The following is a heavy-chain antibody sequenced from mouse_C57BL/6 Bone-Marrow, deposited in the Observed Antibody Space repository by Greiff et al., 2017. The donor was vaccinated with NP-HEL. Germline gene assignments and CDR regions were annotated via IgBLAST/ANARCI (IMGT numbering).Heavy chain of an antibody. Sequence: QVQLQQPGAELVRPGSSVKLSCKASGYTFTSYWMHWVKQRPIQGLEWIGNIDTSDSETHYNQKFKDKATLTVDKSSSTAYMQLSSLTSEDSAVYYCARRYSNYWYFDVWGTGTTVTVSS. CDR2: IDTSDSET. J-gene: IGHJ1*03. CDR1: GYTFTSYW. V-gene: IGHV1-52*01. CDR3: ARRYSNYWYFDV. D-gene: IGHD2-5*01.